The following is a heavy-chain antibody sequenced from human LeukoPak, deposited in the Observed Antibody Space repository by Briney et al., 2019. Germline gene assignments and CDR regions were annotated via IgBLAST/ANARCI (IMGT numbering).Heavy chain of an antibody. CDR1: GFLFSTFA. V-gene: IGHV3-23*01. D-gene: IGHD3-10*01. J-gene: IGHJ4*02. CDR3: AKAPKRRFGEFDH. CDR2: IFPSGGEI. Sequence: GGSLGLSCAASGFLFSTFAVLWVREPRRGGREWVSSIFPSGGEIHYADSVRGRFTISRDHSKNTLYLQMNSLRAEDTAMYYCAKAPKRRFGEFDHWGQGTLVTVSS.